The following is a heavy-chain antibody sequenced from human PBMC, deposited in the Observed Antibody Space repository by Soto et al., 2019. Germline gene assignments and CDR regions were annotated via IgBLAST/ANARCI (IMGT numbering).Heavy chain of an antibody. Sequence: PGGSLRLSCAASGFTFSNAWINWVRQTPGRGLEWVGRVKSKNDGGTTDFAAPVKGRFAISRDDSKNTLYLQMNSLKTEDTAVYYCTTGLTSSIAAYWGQGTLVTVSS. CDR1: GFTFSNAW. V-gene: IGHV3-15*07. D-gene: IGHD6-6*01. CDR2: VKSKNDGGTT. J-gene: IGHJ4*02. CDR3: TTGLTSSIAAY.